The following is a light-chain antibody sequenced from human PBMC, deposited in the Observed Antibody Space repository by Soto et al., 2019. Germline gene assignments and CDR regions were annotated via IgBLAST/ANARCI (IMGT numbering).Light chain of an antibody. V-gene: IGKV3-15*01. CDR3: QQYNDWPFIT. CDR2: DAS. CDR1: QSINSY. Sequence: EIVMTQSPATLSVSPGERATLSCRASQSINSYLAWYQQKPGQAPRVLIYDASTGATGVPARFRGSGSGTDFTLTISSLQAEDFAVYYCQQYNDWPFITFGQGTRLEIK. J-gene: IGKJ5*01.